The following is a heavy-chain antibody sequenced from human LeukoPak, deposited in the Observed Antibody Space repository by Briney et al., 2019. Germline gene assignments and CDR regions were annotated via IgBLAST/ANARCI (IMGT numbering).Heavy chain of an antibody. J-gene: IGHJ5*02. CDR3: AKDVAYSGSYYSWFDP. Sequence: QTGGSLRLSCAASGFTFSTYAMSWVRQAPGKGLEWASAISGSGGSTYYADSVKGRFTISRDKSKNTLYLQMNSLRAEDTAVYYCAKDVAYSGSYYSWFDPWGQGTLVTVSS. V-gene: IGHV3-23*01. CDR1: GFTFSTYA. CDR2: ISGSGGST. D-gene: IGHD1-26*01.